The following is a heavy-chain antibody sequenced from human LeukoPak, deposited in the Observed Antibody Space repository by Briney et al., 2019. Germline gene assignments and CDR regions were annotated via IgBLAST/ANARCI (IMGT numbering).Heavy chain of an antibody. CDR2: INHSGST. CDR3: ARRGWFGEFSDAFDI. CDR1: GGSFSGYY. V-gene: IGHV4-34*01. Sequence: SETLSLTCAVYGGSFSGYYWSWIRQPPGKGLEWIGEINHSGSTNYNPSLKSRVTISVDTSKNQFSLKLSSVTAADTAVYYCARRGWFGEFSDAFDIWGQGTMVTVSS. J-gene: IGHJ3*02. D-gene: IGHD3-10*01.